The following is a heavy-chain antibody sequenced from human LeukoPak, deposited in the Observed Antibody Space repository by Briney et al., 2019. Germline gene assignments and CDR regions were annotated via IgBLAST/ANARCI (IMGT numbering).Heavy chain of an antibody. D-gene: IGHD3-10*01. V-gene: IGHV1-69*02. CDR3: ARGDYGSGSYYPYYCYYMDV. Sequence: SVKVSCKASGGTFSSYTISWVRQAPGQGLEWMGRIIPILGIANYAQKFQGRVTITADKSTSTAYMELSSLRSEDTAVYYCARGDYGSGSYYPYYCYYMDVWGKGTTVTVSS. CDR2: IIPILGIA. CDR1: GGTFSSYT. J-gene: IGHJ6*03.